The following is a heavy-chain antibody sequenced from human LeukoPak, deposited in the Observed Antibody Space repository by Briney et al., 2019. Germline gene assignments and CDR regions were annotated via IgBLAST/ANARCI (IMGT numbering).Heavy chain of an antibody. CDR3: AKDGNWASVS. J-gene: IGHJ5*02. Sequence: GGSLRLSCVGSGFTFSVHWVRQVPGKGLEWLTFIRPDGTDQHYADSVRGRFTISRDNSKNTVYLQMSSLRPEDTALYYCAKDGNWASVSWGQGTLVTVSS. D-gene: IGHD7-27*01. CDR1: GFTFS. CDR2: IRPDGTDQ. V-gene: IGHV3-30*02.